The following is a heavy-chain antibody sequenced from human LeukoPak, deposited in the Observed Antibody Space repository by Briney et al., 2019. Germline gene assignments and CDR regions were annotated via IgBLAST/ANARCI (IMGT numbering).Heavy chain of an antibody. J-gene: IGHJ4*02. Sequence: SETLSLTCAVYGGSFSGYYWSWVRQPPWKGLEWIGEINHSGSTNYNPSLKSRVTISVDTSKNQFSLKLSSVTAADTAVYYCARGDVVGIAAAGTGYWGQGTLVTVSS. D-gene: IGHD6-13*01. CDR3: ARGDVVGIAAAGTGY. V-gene: IGHV4-34*01. CDR1: GGSFSGYY. CDR2: INHSGST.